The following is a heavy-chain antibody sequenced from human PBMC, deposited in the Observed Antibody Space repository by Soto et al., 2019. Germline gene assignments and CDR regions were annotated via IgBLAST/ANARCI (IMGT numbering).Heavy chain of an antibody. V-gene: IGHV4-34*01. J-gene: IGHJ4*02. CDR1: GRSFSGYY. CDR3: ARSYGGNSGTFDF. CDR2: INHSGST. D-gene: IGHD4-17*01. Sequence: QVQLQQWGAGLLRPSEALFLTCAVYGRSFSGYYWSWIRQPPGKGLEWIGEINHSGSTTYNPSLKSRVTISVDTSNNHFSLKLSSVTAADTAVYYCARSYGGNSGTFDFWGQGTLVTVSS.